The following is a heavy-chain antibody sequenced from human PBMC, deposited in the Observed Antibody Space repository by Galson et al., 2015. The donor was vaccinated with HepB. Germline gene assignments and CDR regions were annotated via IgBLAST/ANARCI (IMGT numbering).Heavy chain of an antibody. CDR2: IWYDGSNK. J-gene: IGHJ4*02. Sequence: SLRLSCAASGFTFSSYGMHWVRQAPGKGLEWVAVIWYDGSNKYYADSVKGRFTISRDNSKNTLYLQMNSLRAEDTAVYYCAKGPGGSNYITADFDYWGQGTLVTVSS. CDR1: GFTFSSYG. D-gene: IGHD4-11*01. V-gene: IGHV3-33*06. CDR3: AKGPGGSNYITADFDY.